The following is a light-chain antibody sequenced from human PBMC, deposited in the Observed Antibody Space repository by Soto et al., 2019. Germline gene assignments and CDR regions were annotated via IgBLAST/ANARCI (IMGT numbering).Light chain of an antibody. J-gene: IGLJ3*02. CDR3: AVWDASLNGWV. Sequence: QSVVTQPPSASGTPGQRVTISCSGSSSNIGRNTVNWYQQFPGTAPNLLIYNNNERPSGVPDRFSGSKSGTSASLAISGLRSEDEADYYCAVWDASLNGWVFGGGTKLTVL. V-gene: IGLV1-44*01. CDR1: SSNIGRNT. CDR2: NNN.